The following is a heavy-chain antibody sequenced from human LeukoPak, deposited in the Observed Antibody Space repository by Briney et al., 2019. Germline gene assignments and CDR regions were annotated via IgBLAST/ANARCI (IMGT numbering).Heavy chain of an antibody. V-gene: IGHV1-2*04. J-gene: IGHJ4*02. CDR3: ARTPFSSGWYGGGYYFDY. CDR1: GYTFTGYY. CDR2: INPNSGGT. Sequence: RVASVKVSCKASGYTFTGYYMHWVRQAPGQGLEWMGWINPNSGGTNYAQKFQGWVTMTRDTSISTAYMELSRLRSDDTAVYYCARTPFSSGWYGGGYYFDYWGQGTLVTVSS. D-gene: IGHD6-19*01.